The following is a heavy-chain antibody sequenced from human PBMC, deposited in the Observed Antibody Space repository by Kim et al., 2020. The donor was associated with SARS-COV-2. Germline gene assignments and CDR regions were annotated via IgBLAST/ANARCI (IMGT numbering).Heavy chain of an antibody. D-gene: IGHD3-3*01. Sequence: KFQGRVTMTRNTSISTAYMELSSLRSEDTAVYYCARGGYDFWSGINYFDYWGQGTLVTVSS. J-gene: IGHJ4*02. CDR3: ARGGYDFWSGINYFDY. V-gene: IGHV1-8*01.